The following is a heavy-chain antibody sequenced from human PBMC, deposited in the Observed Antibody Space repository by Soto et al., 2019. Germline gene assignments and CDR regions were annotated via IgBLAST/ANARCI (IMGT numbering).Heavy chain of an antibody. Sequence: LCGGSISSGDYYWSWVRPHPGKGLEWIGYIFYSGSTYYNPSLKSRVTISVDTSKNQFSLKLSSVTAADTAVYYCARGGSGDIVVVAAIDYWGQGTLVTVSS. D-gene: IGHD2-15*01. CDR3: ARGGSGDIVVVAAIDY. CDR2: IFYSGST. J-gene: IGHJ4*02. CDR1: GGSISSGDYY. V-gene: IGHV4-31*02.